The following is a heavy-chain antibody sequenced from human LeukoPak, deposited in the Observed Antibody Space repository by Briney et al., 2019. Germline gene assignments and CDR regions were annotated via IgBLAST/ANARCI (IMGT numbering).Heavy chain of an antibody. CDR3: ARRQSIMITFGGVIVPMEGAFDI. Sequence: SETLSLTCTVSGGSISSYYWSWIRQPPGKGLEWIGYIYYSGSTNYNPSLKSRVTISVDTSKNQFSLKLSSVTAADTAVYYCARRQSIMITFGGVIVPMEGAFDIWGQGTMVTVSS. V-gene: IGHV4-59*01. J-gene: IGHJ3*02. CDR1: GGSISSYY. CDR2: IYYSGST. D-gene: IGHD3-16*02.